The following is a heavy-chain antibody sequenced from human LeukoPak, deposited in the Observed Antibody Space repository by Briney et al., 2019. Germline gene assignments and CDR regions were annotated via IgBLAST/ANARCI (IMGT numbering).Heavy chain of an antibody. Sequence: PSETLSLTCAVSGYSISGGYYWSWIRQPPGKGLEYIGSIYHSGSTYYNPSLKSRLTISVDTSKNHFSLKLSSVTAADTAVYYCARVRGDKPLDYWGQGTLVTVSS. CDR1: GYSISGGYY. CDR3: ARVRGDKPLDY. V-gene: IGHV4-38-2*01. D-gene: IGHD3-16*01. J-gene: IGHJ4*02. CDR2: IYHSGST.